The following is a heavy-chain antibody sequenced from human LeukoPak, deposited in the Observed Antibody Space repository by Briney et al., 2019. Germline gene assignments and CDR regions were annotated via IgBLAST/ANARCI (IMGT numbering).Heavy chain of an antibody. D-gene: IGHD4-11*01. V-gene: IGHV4-59*01. Sequence: SETLSLTCTVSGGSISSYYWSWVRQPPGKGLEWIGYIYYSGSTNYNASLKSRVTISVDTSKNQFSLKLSSVTAADTAVYYCARVGSYSNYYFDYWGQGTLVTVSS. CDR2: IYYSGST. CDR1: GGSISSYY. J-gene: IGHJ4*02. CDR3: ARVGSYSNYYFDY.